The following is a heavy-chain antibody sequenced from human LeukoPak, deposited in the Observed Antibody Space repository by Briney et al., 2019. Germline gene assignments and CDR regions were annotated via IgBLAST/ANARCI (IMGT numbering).Heavy chain of an antibody. CDR3: AHRPLRFTRDAFDI. CDR2: IYWNDDK. CDR1: GFSLSTSGVG. V-gene: IGHV2-5*01. J-gene: IGHJ3*02. D-gene: IGHD3-3*01. Sequence: SGPTLVNPTQTLTLTCTFSGFSLSTSGVGVGWIRQPPGKALEWLALIYWNDDKRYSPSLKSRLTITKDTSKNQVVLTMTNMDPVDTASYYCAHRPLRFTRDAFDIWGQGTMVTVSS.